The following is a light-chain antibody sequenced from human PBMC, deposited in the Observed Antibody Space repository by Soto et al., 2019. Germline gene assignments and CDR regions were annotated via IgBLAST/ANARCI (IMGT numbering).Light chain of an antibody. V-gene: IGLV1-40*01. CDR3: QSYDSSLSAWV. Sequence: QAVVTQPPSVSGAPGQRVTISCTGSSSNIGAGYDVHWYHQLPGTAPKLLIYGNNNRPSGVPDRFSGSKSGTSASLAITGLQAEDEADFYCQSYDSSLSAWVFGGGTKVTVL. CDR1: SSNIGAGYD. CDR2: GNN. J-gene: IGLJ3*02.